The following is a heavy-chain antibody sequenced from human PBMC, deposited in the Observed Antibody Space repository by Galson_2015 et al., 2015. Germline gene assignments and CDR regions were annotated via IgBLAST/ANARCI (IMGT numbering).Heavy chain of an antibody. J-gene: IGHJ5*02. V-gene: IGHV4-38-2*01. D-gene: IGHD3-3*01. CDR1: GYSINSGYY. CDR3: ARWVTIFGLVIGWFDP. Sequence: SETLSLTCGVSGYSINSGYYWGWIQQPPGKGLEWIGSIYHSGSTYYNPSLKSRLTISVDTSRNQFSLKGTSVTAADTAVYYCARWVTIFGLVIGWFDPWGQGTLVTVSS. CDR2: IYHSGST.